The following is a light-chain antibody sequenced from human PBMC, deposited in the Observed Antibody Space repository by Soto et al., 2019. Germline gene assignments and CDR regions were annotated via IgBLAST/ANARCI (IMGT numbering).Light chain of an antibody. CDR1: SSDVGGYNY. CDR2: DVS. Sequence: QSVLTHPASVSGSPGQSITISCPGTSSDVGGYNYVSWYQHHPGKAPKLMIFDVSNRPSGVSNRFSGSKSGNTASLTISGLQPEDEADYYCSSYTTSNTRQIVFGTGTRSPS. J-gene: IGLJ1*01. V-gene: IGLV2-14*03. CDR3: SSYTTSNTRQIV.